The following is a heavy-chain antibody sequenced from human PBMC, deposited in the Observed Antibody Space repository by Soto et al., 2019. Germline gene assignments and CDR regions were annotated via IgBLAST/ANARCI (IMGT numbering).Heavy chain of an antibody. Sequence: QVQLVQSGAEMKKPGSSVKVSCQSSGGTLNTYAMNWVRQAPGQGPEWMGDISPMFGAANYAPTFQGSVTMTADESTGTSYMQLSSLTSEDTALYFCAREVQVHTPAFGYWCQGTLVTVSS. CDR3: AREVQVHTPAFGY. J-gene: IGHJ4*02. V-gene: IGHV1-69*01. D-gene: IGHD3-10*01. CDR1: GGTLNTYA. CDR2: ISPMFGAA.